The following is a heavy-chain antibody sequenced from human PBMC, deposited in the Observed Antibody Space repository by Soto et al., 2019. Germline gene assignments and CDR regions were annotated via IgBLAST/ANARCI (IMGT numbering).Heavy chain of an antibody. CDR1: GDSITDDY. V-gene: IGHV4-59*01. Sequence: PSETLSLTCTVSGDSITDDYWNWIRQPPGKGLEWLGSIYYTGSANYYPSLTSRGTISVDASKNQFSLKLTSVTAADTAVYYCARTHVKGGRANWGQGTPVTVCS. CDR2: IYYTGSA. J-gene: IGHJ4*02. CDR3: ARTHVKGGRAN. D-gene: IGHD1-26*01.